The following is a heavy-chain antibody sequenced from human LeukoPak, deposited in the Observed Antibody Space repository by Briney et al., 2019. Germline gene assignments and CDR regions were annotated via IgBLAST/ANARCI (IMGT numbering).Heavy chain of an antibody. D-gene: IGHD6-13*01. CDR2: LYYGVNT. V-gene: IGHV4-39*01. CDR3: ARLRVQQLASSYYMDV. Sequence: SETLSLTCTVSGDSVTTTNFYRGWIRQAPGKGLEWIGSLYYGVNTYYKPSLKSRVTISVDTSLNQFSLILTSVTAADTGVYYCARLRVQQLASSYYMDVWGKGTTVTVSS. CDR1: GDSVTTTNFY. J-gene: IGHJ6*03.